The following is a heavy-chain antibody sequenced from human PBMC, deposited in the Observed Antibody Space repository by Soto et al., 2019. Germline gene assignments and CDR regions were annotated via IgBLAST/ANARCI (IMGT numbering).Heavy chain of an antibody. CDR3: ARERRYCSGGSCYQSLYYFDY. D-gene: IGHD2-15*01. CDR1: GGSISSYY. CDR2: IYYSGST. J-gene: IGHJ4*02. Sequence: SETLSLTCTVSGGSISSYYWSWIRQPPGKGLEWIGYIYYSGSTNYNPSIKSRVTISVDTSKNQFSLKLSSVTAADTAVYYCARERRYCSGGSCYQSLYYFDYWGQGTLVTVSS. V-gene: IGHV4-59*01.